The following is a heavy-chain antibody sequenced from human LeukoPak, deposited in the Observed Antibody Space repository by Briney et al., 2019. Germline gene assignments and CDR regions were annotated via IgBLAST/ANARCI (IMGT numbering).Heavy chain of an antibody. CDR1: GGSISSYY. Sequence: SETLSLTCTVSGGSISSYYWSWIRQPAGKGLEWIGRIYTSGSTNYKPSLKSRVTISVDTSKNQFSLKLNSVTAADTAAYFCARRAYSAAYWKHFDYWGQGILVTVSS. CDR3: ARRAYSAAYWKHFDY. D-gene: IGHD1-1*01. J-gene: IGHJ4*02. V-gene: IGHV4-4*07. CDR2: IYTSGST.